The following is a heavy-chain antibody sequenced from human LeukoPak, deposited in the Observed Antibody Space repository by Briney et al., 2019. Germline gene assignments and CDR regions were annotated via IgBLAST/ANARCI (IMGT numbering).Heavy chain of an antibody. D-gene: IGHD5-12*01. V-gene: IGHV4-59*12. CDR1: GGSISSYY. J-gene: IGHJ4*02. CDR3: ARRRSVATITFDY. Sequence: SETLSLTCTVSGGSISSYYWSWIRQPPGKGLEWIGYIYYSGSTNYNPSLKSRVTISVDTSKNQFSLKLSSVTAADTAVYYCARRRSVATITFDYWGQGTLVTVSS. CDR2: IYYSGST.